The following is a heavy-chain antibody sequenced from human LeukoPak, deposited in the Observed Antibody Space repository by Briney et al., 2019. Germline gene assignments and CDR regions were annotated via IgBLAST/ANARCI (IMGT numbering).Heavy chain of an antibody. CDR3: ARDDCSSISCYHNWFDP. V-gene: IGHV3-7*01. CDR2: IKQDGSEK. CDR1: GFTLSSYW. Sequence: PGGSLRLSCAASGFTLSSYWMSWVRQAPGKGLEWVANIKQDGSEKYYVDSVKGRFTISRDNAKTSLYLQMNSLRAEDTAVYYCARDDCSSISCYHNWFDPWGQGTLVTVSS. J-gene: IGHJ5*02. D-gene: IGHD2-2*01.